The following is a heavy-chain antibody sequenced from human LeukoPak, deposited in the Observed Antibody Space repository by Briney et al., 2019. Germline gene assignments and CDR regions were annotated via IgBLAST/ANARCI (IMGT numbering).Heavy chain of an antibody. V-gene: IGHV3-21*01. J-gene: IGHJ4*02. CDR3: ARDRLSSGWDY. Sequence: GGSLRLSCAASGFTFSSYSMNWVRQAPGKGLEWVSSISSSSSYIYYADSVKGRFTISRDNAKNSLYLQMNSLRAEDTAVYYCARDRLSSGWDYWGQGTLVTVSS. CDR1: GFTFSSYS. CDR2: ISSSSSYI. D-gene: IGHD6-19*01.